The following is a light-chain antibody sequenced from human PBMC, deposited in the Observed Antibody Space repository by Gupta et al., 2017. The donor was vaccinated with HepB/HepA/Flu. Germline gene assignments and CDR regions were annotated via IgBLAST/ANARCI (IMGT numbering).Light chain of an antibody. CDR3: QTWGSAFGYV. J-gene: IGLJ1*01. CDR2: VSSDGSH. Sequence: QLVLTQSPSASASLGASVKLTCTLSSGHSNYDIAWHQQQPEKGPRYLMRVSSDGSHSKGDGIPDRFSGSSSGAARYLTISRLQAGDDADYYCQTWGSAFGYVFGAGTKVTVL. CDR1: SGHSNYD. V-gene: IGLV4-69*01.